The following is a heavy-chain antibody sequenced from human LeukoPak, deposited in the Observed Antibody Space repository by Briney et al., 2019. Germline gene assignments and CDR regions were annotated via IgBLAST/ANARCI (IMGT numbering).Heavy chain of an antibody. CDR3: APHCSSTGCPFDY. D-gene: IGHD2-2*01. CDR1: GGTFRTYA. J-gene: IGHJ4*02. CDR2: IIPIFDTT. V-gene: IGHV1-69*01. Sequence: ASVKVSCKASGGTFRTYAISWVRQAPGQGLEWMGGIIPIFDTTNYAQKFQGRVTITADESTSTAYMELSSLRSEDTAVYYCAPHCSSTGCPFDYWGQGTLVTVSS.